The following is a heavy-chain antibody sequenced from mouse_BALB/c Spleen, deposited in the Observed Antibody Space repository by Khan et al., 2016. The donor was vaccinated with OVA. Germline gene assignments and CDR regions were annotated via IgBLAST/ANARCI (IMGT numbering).Heavy chain of an antibody. CDR3: TRGGYSSFAY. CDR2: IFPGNSDT. CDR1: GYSFTSYL. J-gene: IGHJ3*01. D-gene: IGHD1-3*01. V-gene: IGHV1-5*01. Sequence: EVQLQQSGTVLARPGASVKMSCKASGYSFTSYLIHWVKQRPGQGLEWIGDIFPGNSDTSYNQKFKDKAKLTEGTSASTAYMELSNLTNEDSAVYYCTRGGYSSFAYWGQGTLVTVSA.